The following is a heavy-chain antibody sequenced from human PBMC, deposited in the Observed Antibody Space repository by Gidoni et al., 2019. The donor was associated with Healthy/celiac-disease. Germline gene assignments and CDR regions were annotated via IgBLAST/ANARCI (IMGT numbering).Heavy chain of an antibody. CDR2: IIPIFGTA. CDR3: ARRSVAGTLIPAYDYYGMDA. V-gene: IGHV1-69*14. D-gene: IGHD6-19*01. J-gene: IGHJ6*02. Sequence: QVQLVHSGAEVPTPGSSVKVSCKATGATFSSSAISWVRQAPGPGREGMGGIIPIFGTANYEQKFHGRVTITADKSTSTAYMELSSRRAEDTDAYYCARRSVAGTLIPAYDYYGMDAWGQGTTVTVSS. CDR1: GATFSSSA.